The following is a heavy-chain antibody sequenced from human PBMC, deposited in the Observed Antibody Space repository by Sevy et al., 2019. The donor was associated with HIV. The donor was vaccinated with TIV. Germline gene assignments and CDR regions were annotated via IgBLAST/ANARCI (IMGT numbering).Heavy chain of an antibody. V-gene: IGHV1-18*01. D-gene: IGHD3-22*01. CDR1: GYTFIRNG. Sequence: ASVKVSCKASGYTFIRNGITWVRQAPGQGLEWMGWISGYNGDTNYAQKFQGRVTMTTDTSTSTAYMELRSRRSDGTAVYYCARERNNYDSSGYPKGMDVWGQGTTVTVSS. CDR3: ARERNNYDSSGYPKGMDV. CDR2: ISGYNGDT. J-gene: IGHJ6*02.